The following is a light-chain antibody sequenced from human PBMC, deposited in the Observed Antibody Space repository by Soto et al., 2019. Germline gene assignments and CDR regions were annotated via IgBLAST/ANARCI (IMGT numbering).Light chain of an antibody. CDR2: GAS. CDR3: QQYNYYWT. J-gene: IGKJ1*01. V-gene: IGKV1-5*01. CDR1: HNIYSW. Sequence: DIQMTQFPSTLSASVGDRVTITCRASHNIYSWLAWYQQKPGKAPRLLIPGASTLESGVPSRFSGRGSGTEFTLSISSLQPDDFATYYCQQYNYYWTFGQGTKVDIK.